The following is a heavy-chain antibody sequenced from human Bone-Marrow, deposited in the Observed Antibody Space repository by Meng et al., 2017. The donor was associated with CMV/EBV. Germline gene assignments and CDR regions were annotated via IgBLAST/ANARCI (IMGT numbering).Heavy chain of an antibody. CDR3: VRDVGSWATYDSSGNYVSPI. J-gene: IGHJ4*02. V-gene: IGHV3-66*03. CDR2: IYSTGST. Sequence: ETLSLTCAASGFIVSSNYMSWVRQAPGKGLEWVSLIYSTGSTYYADSVKGRFTISRENPKNTVYLQMNSLRTEDTAVYYCVRDVGSWATYDSSGNYVSPIWGQGTLVTVSS. CDR1: GFIVSSNY. D-gene: IGHD3-22*01.